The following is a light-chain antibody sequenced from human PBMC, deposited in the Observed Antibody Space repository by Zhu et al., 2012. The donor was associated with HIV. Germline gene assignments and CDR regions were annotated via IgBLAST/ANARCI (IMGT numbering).Light chain of an antibody. CDR1: QGISNR. CDR3: QHLTLYPT. Sequence: DIQLTQSPSFLSASVGDRVTITCRASQGISNRSAWYHQKAGKAPKLLIYGASIVQTGVPSRFSGSGSGTEFTLTISSLQPEDFATYFCQHLTLYPTFGGGSKVEIK. J-gene: IGKJ4*01. V-gene: IGKV1-9*01. CDR2: GAS.